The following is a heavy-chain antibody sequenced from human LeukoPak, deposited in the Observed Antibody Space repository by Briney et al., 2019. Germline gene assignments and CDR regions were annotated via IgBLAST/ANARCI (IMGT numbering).Heavy chain of an antibody. CDR2: INPNSGGT. CDR1: GYTFTGYY. V-gene: IGHV1-2*02. J-gene: IGHJ3*02. D-gene: IGHD3-16*01. CDR3: ARDLEYLYPGGAFDI. Sequence: ASVKVSCKASGYTFTGYYIHWVRQAPGQGLEWMVWINPNSGGTNYAQKFHGRVTMARDTSISTAYMELSRLRSDNTAVYYCARDLEYLYPGGAFDIWGQGTMVTVS.